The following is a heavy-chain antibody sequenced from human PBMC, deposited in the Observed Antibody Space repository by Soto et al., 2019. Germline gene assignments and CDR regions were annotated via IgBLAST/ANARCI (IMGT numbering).Heavy chain of an antibody. CDR1: GYAFSSHG. V-gene: IGHV1-18*01. CDR2: ISTYNGNT. Sequence: QVQLVQSGAEVKKPGASVKVSCKASGYAFSSHGITWVRQAPGQGLEWMGWISTYNGNTNYAQKFQGRVTMTTHTSTTTAYMELRSLTSADTAVYYCARGLGLPAAINFLPYYSTVDVWGQGTTVTVSS. J-gene: IGHJ6*02. CDR3: ARGLGLPAAINFLPYYSTVDV. D-gene: IGHD2-2*01.